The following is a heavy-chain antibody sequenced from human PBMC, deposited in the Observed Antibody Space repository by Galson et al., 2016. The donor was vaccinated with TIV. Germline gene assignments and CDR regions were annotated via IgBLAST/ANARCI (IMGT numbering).Heavy chain of an antibody. CDR3: ARVRFGELSGYYYYMDV. V-gene: IGHV1-69*13. D-gene: IGHD3-10*01. Sequence: SVKVSCKASGDTFASYAFSWVRQAPGQGLEVMGRIIPIFGSSDYAQRFQGRVTITADASTSTVYMELSSQRSEDTAMYYCARVRFGELSGYYYYMDVWGKGTTVTVSS. J-gene: IGHJ6*03. CDR2: IIPIFGSS. CDR1: GDTFASYA.